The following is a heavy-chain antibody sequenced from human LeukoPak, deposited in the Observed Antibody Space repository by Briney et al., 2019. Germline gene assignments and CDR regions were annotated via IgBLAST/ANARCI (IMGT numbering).Heavy chain of an antibody. CDR1: GGTFSSYA. Sequence: SVKVSCKASGGTFSSYAISWVRQAPGQGLEWMGGIIPIFGTANYAQKFQGRVTITTDESTSTAYMELSSLRSEDTAVYYCAAEYYYGSGSYPGWFDPWGQGTLVTVSS. V-gene: IGHV1-69*05. J-gene: IGHJ5*02. CDR3: AAEYYYGSGSYPGWFDP. CDR2: IIPIFGTA. D-gene: IGHD3-10*01.